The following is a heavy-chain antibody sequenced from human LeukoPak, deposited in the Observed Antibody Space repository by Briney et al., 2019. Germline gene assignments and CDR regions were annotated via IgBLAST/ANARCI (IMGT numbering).Heavy chain of an antibody. Sequence: GGSLRLSCAASGFTFSNYWMTWVRQAPGKGLEWVANMKQDGGEKHYVDSVKGRFTISRDNAKNSLYLQMNSLRVEDTAVYYCVRDGVAGARHPFDSWGQGTLVTVSS. CDR1: GFTFSNYW. V-gene: IGHV3-7*04. J-gene: IGHJ4*02. D-gene: IGHD6-19*01. CDR3: VRDGVAGARHPFDS. CDR2: MKQDGGEK.